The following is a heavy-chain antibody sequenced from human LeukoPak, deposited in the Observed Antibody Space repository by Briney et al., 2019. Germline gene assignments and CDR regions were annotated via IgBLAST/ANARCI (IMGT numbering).Heavy chain of an antibody. CDR3: ARGLLETPTSYFDY. V-gene: IGHV3-30-3*01. CDR1: GFTFSSNA. D-gene: IGHD4-23*01. CDR2: VTYDGSNK. Sequence: QPGRSLRLSCAASGFTFSSNAMHWVRQAPGKGLEWVAVVTYDGSNKYYADSVKGRFTISRDNSKNTLYLQMNSLRAEDTAVYYCARGLLETPTSYFDYWGQGTLVTVSS. J-gene: IGHJ4*02.